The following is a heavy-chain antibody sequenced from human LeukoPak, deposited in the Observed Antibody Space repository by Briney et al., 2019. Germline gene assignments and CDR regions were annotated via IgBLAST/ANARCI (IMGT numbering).Heavy chain of an antibody. V-gene: IGHV1-2*02. CDR2: IYPNTGDT. Sequence: VASVKVSCKASGYTFTAYYIHWVRQAPGQGPEWLGWIYPNTGDTRFPQKFQGRVTMTRDTSISTAYMELTRLRSDDTAVYYCARVTGQNNDAFDIWGQGTMVTVSS. D-gene: IGHD2-8*02. CDR1: GYTFTAYY. CDR3: ARVTGQNNDAFDI. J-gene: IGHJ3*02.